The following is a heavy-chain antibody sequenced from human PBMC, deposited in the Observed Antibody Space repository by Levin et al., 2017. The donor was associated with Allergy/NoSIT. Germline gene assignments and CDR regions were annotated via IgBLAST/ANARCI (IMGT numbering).Heavy chain of an antibody. D-gene: IGHD5-24*01. CDR3: AKDDGRDGFKDRTDY. J-gene: IGHJ4*02. CDR2: LSNSGGTT. V-gene: IGHV3-23*01. Sequence: PGGSLRLSCAASGFTFSNCAMSWVRQAPGKGLEWVSTLSNSGGTTYYADSVKGRFTISRDNSKSTLYLQMNSLRADDTAVYHCAKDDGRDGFKDRTDYWGRGTLVTVSS. CDR1: GFTFSNCA.